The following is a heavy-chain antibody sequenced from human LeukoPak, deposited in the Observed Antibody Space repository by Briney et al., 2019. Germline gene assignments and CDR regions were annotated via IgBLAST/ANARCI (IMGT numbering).Heavy chain of an antibody. CDR2: IYHSGST. V-gene: IGHV4-30-2*01. CDR1: GGSISSGGYS. D-gene: IGHD4-11*01. J-gene: IGHJ5*02. Sequence: TTSETLSLTCAVSGGSISSGGYSWSWLRQPPGKGLEWIGYIYHSGSTYYNPSLKSRVTISVDRSKNQFSLKLSSVTAADTAVYYCARTNNWFDPWGQGTLVTVSS. CDR3: ARTNNWFDP.